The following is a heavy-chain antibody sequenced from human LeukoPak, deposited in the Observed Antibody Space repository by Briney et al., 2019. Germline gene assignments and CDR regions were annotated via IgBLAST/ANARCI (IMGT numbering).Heavy chain of an antibody. CDR1: GGSISSGGYY. CDR3: AREYGSGSVGWFDP. V-gene: IGHV4-31*03. Sequence: SQTLSLTCTVSGGSISSGGYYWSWIRQHPGKGLEWIGYIYYSGSTYYNPSLKSRVTISVGTSKNQFSLKLSSVTAADTAVYYCAREYGSGSVGWFDPWGQGTLVTVSS. D-gene: IGHD3-10*01. CDR2: IYYSGST. J-gene: IGHJ5*02.